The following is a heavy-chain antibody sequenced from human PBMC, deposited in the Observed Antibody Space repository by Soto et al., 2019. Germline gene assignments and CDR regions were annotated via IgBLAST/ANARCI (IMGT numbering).Heavy chain of an antibody. D-gene: IGHD1-26*01. CDR1: GDSITSNSYF. Sequence: SETLSLTCTVSGDSITSNSYFWAWIRQPPGKGLEWIGSIYYSGTTYYNPSLKSRVTISVDRSKNQFSLKLTSVTAADTAVYYCARDHGIVGATGNWGQGTLVTVSS. CDR3: ARDHGIVGATGN. CDR2: IYYSGTT. J-gene: IGHJ4*02. V-gene: IGHV4-39*07.